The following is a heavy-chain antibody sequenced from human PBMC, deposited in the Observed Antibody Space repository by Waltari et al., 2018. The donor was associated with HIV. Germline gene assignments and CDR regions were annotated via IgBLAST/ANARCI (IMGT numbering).Heavy chain of an antibody. V-gene: IGHV3-30*02. CDR3: AKDYGGNQPPGY. J-gene: IGHJ4*02. D-gene: IGHD4-17*01. CDR1: GFTFSSYG. CDR2: IRYDGSNK. Sequence: QVQLVESGGGVVQPGGSLRLSCAASGFTFSSYGMHWVRQAPGKGLEWVAFIRYDGSNKYYADSVKGRFTISRDNSKNTLYLQMNSLRAEDTAVYYCAKDYGGNQPPGYWGQGTLVTVSS.